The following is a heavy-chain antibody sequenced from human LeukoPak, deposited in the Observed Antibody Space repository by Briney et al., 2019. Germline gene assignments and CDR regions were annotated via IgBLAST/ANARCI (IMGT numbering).Heavy chain of an antibody. CDR1: GYSISSGYY. CDR2: IYHSGST. D-gene: IGHD3-10*01. J-gene: IGHJ5*02. V-gene: IGHV4-38-2*02. CDR3: AREKPRDRITMVWGVINNWFDL. Sequence: SETLSLTCAVSGYSISSGYYWGWIRQPPGKGLEWIGSIYHSGSTYYNPSLKSRVTISVDTSKNQFSLKLSSVTAADTAVYYCAREKPRDRITMVWGVINNWFDLWGQGTLVTVSS.